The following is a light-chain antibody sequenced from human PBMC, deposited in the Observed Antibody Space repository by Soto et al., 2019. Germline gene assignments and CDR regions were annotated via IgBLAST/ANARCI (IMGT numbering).Light chain of an antibody. CDR2: GAA. V-gene: IGKV3-20*01. CDR1: ENVYINS. Sequence: EIVLTQSPGTLSLSPGEGATLSCRASENVYINSLAWYQQKPGQPPRLLIYGAATRASAVPDRFSGSGSGADFTLTITGLEPEDVAVYYCQQYGTSPLTFGPGTRV. CDR3: QQYGTSPLT. J-gene: IGKJ3*01.